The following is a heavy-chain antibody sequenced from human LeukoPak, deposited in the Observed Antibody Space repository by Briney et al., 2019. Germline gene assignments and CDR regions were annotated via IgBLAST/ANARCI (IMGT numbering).Heavy chain of an antibody. CDR1: GGSFSGYY. V-gene: IGHV4-34*01. CDR3: AANSADYNTLGSSYKV. J-gene: IGHJ4*02. CDR2: INHSGDT. Sequence: SETLSLTCAVYGGSFSGYYWGWIRQPPGKGLEWIGEINHSGDTNYSPSLESRVTISVDTSKNQFSLKLNSVTAADTAVFYCAANSADYNTLGSSYKVWGQGTLVTVSS. D-gene: IGHD3-10*01.